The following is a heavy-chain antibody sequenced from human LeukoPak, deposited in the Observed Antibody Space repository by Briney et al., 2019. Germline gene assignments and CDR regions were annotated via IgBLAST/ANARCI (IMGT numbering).Heavy chain of an antibody. J-gene: IGHJ4*02. V-gene: IGHV3-48*03. D-gene: IGHD4-11*01. CDR2: ISSSGSTI. CDR3: ARDGDHSEVAYFDY. Sequence: PGGSLSLSCAASGFTFSSFEMNWVRQAPGKGLEWVSYISSSGSTIYYADSVKGRFTISRDNANNSLYLQINSLRVEDTAVYYCARDGDHSEVAYFDYWGRGTLVTVSS. CDR1: GFTFSSFE.